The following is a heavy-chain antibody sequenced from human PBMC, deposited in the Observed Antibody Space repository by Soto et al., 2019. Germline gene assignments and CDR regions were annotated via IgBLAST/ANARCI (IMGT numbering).Heavy chain of an antibody. CDR1: GFTFSSYA. Sequence: EVQLLESGGGLVQPGGSLRLSCAASGFTFSSYAMSWVRQAPGKGLEWVSAISGSGGSTYYADSVKGRFTISRDNSKNTLYPQMNSMRAEDTAVYYCAKEDIVVVPAAMGAFYYYYYMDVWGKGTTVTVSS. CDR3: AKEDIVVVPAAMGAFYYYYYMDV. J-gene: IGHJ6*03. CDR2: ISGSGGST. V-gene: IGHV3-23*01. D-gene: IGHD2-2*01.